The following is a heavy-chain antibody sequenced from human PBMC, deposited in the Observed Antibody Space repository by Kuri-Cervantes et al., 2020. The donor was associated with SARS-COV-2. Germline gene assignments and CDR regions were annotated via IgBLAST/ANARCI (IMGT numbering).Heavy chain of an antibody. V-gene: IGHV3-73*01. Sequence: GGSLRLSCEVSGFLFSASAIHWVRQGSGKGLEWVGRVRGKANNYATAYAASVKGRFTISRDDSKNMAYLQMNSLTAADTAVYYCAREAQYCSSTNCPFDPWGQGTLVTVSS. D-gene: IGHD2-2*01. J-gene: IGHJ5*02. CDR2: VRGKANNYAT. CDR1: GFLFSASA. CDR3: AREAQYCSSTNCPFDP.